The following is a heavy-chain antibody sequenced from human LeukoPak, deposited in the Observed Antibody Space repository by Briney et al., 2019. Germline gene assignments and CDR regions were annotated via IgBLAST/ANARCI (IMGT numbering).Heavy chain of an antibody. CDR2: ITRSGALT. CDR3: AKGRGLRSAAYYFDF. J-gene: IGHJ4*02. D-gene: IGHD3-16*01. CDR1: GFPFDNYA. V-gene: IGHV3-9*03. Sequence: GGSLRLSCEVSGFPFDNYAMHWVRQAPGRGLEWVSGITRSGALTQYADSVKGRFTISRDNAKNSLYLHMNRLKVEDIAFYFCAKGRGLRSAAYYFDFWGQGTLVTVSS.